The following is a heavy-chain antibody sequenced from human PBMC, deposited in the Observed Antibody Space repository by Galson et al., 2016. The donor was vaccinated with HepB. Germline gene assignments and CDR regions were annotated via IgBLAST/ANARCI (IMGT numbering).Heavy chain of an antibody. CDR1: GFTFSSYA. J-gene: IGHJ6*02. CDR2: IWYDGSNK. CDR3: AREPRNYDFWSGYPYYFYYGMDV. D-gene: IGHD3-3*01. V-gene: IGHV3-33*01. Sequence: SLRLSCAASGFTFSSYAMHWVRQAPGKGLEWVAVIWYDGSNKYYADSVKGRFTISRDNSKNTLYLQMNSLRAEDTAVYYCAREPRNYDFWSGYPYYFYYGMDVWGQGTTVTFSS.